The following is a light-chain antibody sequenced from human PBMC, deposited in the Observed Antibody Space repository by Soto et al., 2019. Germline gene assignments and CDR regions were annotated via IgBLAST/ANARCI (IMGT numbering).Light chain of an antibody. J-gene: IGLJ3*02. CDR3: QSYDNSLSGV. CDR2: GNN. V-gene: IGLV1-40*01. CDR1: SSNIGAGYH. Sequence: QPVLTQPPSVSGAPGQGVTISCTGSSSNIGAGYHVHWYQQLPGKAPKLLIYGNNNRPSGVPDRFSGSKSGTSASLAITGLQVEDEADYYCQSYDNSLSGVFGGGTKLTVL.